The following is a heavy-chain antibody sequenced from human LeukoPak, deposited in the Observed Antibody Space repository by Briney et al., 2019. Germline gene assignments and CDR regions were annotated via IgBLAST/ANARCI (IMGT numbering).Heavy chain of an antibody. D-gene: IGHD1-26*01. CDR1: GFTVSSNY. V-gene: IGHV3-53*01. CDR2: IYSGGST. Sequence: HSGGSLRLSCAASGFTVSSNYMNWVRQAPGKGLEWVSVIYSGGSTYYADSVKGRFTISRDNSKNTLYLQMNSLRAEDTAVYYCAREGATTAFDYWGQGTLVTVSS. CDR3: AREGATTAFDY. J-gene: IGHJ4*02.